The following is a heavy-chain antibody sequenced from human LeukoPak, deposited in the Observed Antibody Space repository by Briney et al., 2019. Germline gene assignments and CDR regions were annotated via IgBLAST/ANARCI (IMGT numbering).Heavy chain of an antibody. V-gene: IGHV4-61*02. D-gene: IGHD4-11*01. CDR2: IYTSGST. CDR3: AKMTPVTSFQLLVLDS. Sequence: ASETLSLTCVVSGGSISSSSYYWGWIRQPAGKGLEWIGRIYTSGSTNYNPSLKSRVTMSVDTSKNQFSLKLSSVTAADTAVYYCAKMTPVTSFQLLVLDSWGPGTLVTISS. J-gene: IGHJ4*02. CDR1: GGSISSSSYY.